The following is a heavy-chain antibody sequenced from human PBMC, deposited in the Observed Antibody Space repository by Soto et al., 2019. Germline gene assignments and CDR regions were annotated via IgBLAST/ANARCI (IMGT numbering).Heavy chain of an antibody. CDR1: GFTFDDYS. J-gene: IGHJ4*02. V-gene: IGHV3-9*01. Sequence: GGSLRLSCAASGFTFDDYSIHWVRQAPWKGLEWVSGISWNSVSIGYADSVKGRFTISRDNAKNSLYLQMNSLRAEDTALYYCAKRDYDILTGPDYWGQGTLVTVSP. CDR2: ISWNSVSI. CDR3: AKRDYDILTGPDY. D-gene: IGHD3-9*01.